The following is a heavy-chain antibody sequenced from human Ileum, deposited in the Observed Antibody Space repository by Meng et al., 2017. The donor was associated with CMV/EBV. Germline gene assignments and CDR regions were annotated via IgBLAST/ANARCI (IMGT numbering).Heavy chain of an antibody. CDR3: AKVAMMRGVVFYL. D-gene: IGHD2-15*01. V-gene: IGHV3-53*01. Sequence: GESLKISCEASGFTLSTNYMSWVRQAPGKGLEWVSVIYRGGETFYADSVKGRFTISRDNSKNTMYLEVNSLRDDDTAVYYCAKVAMMRGVVFYLWGQGTLVTVSS. CDR2: IYRGGET. J-gene: IGHJ5*02. CDR1: GFTLSTNY.